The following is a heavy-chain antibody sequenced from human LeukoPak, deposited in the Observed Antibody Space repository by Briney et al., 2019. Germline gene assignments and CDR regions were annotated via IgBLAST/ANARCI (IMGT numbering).Heavy chain of an antibody. CDR1: GFPFNTYW. Sequence: PGGSLRLSCAASGFPFNTYWMSWVRQAPGKGLEWVANIKHDGSEKDCVDSLKGQFTISRDNAKNSLYLQMSSLRAEDTAVYYCARPSWGFGMDVWGQGTTVTVSS. CDR2: IKHDGSEK. V-gene: IGHV3-7*01. D-gene: IGHD6-13*01. CDR3: ARPSWGFGMDV. J-gene: IGHJ6*02.